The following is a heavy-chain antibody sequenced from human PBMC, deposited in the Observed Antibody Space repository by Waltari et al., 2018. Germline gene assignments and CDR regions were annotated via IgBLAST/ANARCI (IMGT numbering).Heavy chain of an antibody. CDR1: GFSLSDYS. V-gene: IGHV3-21*02. Sequence: EVQLVESGGGLVKPGGSLRLSCAASGFSLSDYSMNWVRQAPGRGLEWVSSISSNGAYTHYADSVKGRFTISRDNAKNSLFLQMNSLRAEDTAMYYCATGGWGFYLGYWGQGTVVTVSS. J-gene: IGHJ4*02. CDR2: ISSNGAYT. CDR3: ATGGWGFYLGY. D-gene: IGHD7-27*01.